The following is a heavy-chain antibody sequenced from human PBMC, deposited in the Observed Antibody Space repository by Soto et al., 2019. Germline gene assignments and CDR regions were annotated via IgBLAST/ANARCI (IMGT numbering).Heavy chain of an antibody. D-gene: IGHD1-26*01. V-gene: IGHV4-34*01. CDR2: INHSGST. Sequence: PSVTLSFTCAVYGESFNDYYWSWHRQPPGMGLEWIGQINHSGSTNYHLSLKSRVTISADTSKNQSSLRLISVIAADTAVYYCARGEVGASTGFDYWGQGTLVTVSS. CDR1: GESFNDYY. J-gene: IGHJ4*02. CDR3: ARGEVGASTGFDY.